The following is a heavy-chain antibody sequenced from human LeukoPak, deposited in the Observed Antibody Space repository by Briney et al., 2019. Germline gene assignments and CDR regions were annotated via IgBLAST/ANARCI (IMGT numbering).Heavy chain of an antibody. CDR2: IIPIFGTA. Sequence: SVKVSCKASGGTFSSYAISWVRQAPGQGLEWMGGIIPIFGTANYAQKFQGRVTITADESTSTAYMELSSLRSEDTAVYYCARCKYSSTPYYYYYYMGVWGKGTTVTISS. CDR1: GGTFSSYA. CDR3: ARCKYSSTPYYYYYYMGV. J-gene: IGHJ6*03. V-gene: IGHV1-69*13. D-gene: IGHD6-13*01.